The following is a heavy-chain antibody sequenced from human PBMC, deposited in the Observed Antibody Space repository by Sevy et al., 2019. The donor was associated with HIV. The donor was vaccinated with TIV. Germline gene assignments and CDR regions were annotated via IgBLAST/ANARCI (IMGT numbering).Heavy chain of an antibody. CDR2: ITGSGGSI. V-gene: IGHV3-23*01. D-gene: IGHD6-13*01. J-gene: IGHJ5*02. Sequence: GGSLKLSCAASGFSFSSYAMNWVRQAPGKGLEWVSVITGSGGSINYADSVKGRFTISRDNSKNTLYLQMNSLRVEDTAVYYCAKSTVGSWYVFHPWGQGTLVTVSS. CDR1: GFSFSSYA. CDR3: AKSTVGSWYVFHP.